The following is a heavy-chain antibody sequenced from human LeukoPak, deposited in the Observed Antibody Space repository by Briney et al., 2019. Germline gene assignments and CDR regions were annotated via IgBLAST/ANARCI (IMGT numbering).Heavy chain of an antibody. Sequence: PSETLSLTCTVSGDSISTTDYYWGWVRQPPGKGLEWIGYIFNDGTACYNPSLKSRVTVSVDTSKNQFSLKLSSVTAADTAVYYSARVNWYFDLWGRGTLVTVSS. V-gene: IGHV4-30-4*08. CDR1: GDSISTTDYY. CDR3: ARVNWYFDL. J-gene: IGHJ2*01. CDR2: IFNDGTA.